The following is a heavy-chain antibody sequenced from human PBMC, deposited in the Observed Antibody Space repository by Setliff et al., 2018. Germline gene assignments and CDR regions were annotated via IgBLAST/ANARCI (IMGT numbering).Heavy chain of an antibody. D-gene: IGHD5-12*01. V-gene: IGHV4-61*02. CDR2: IQNTGNA. CDR3: AGTPALGTSWLSPFDY. Sequence: SETLSLTCTVSGVSFGSGTYYWSWIRQPAGKGLEWIGLIQNTGNANYNPSLQSRVTISIDTSKNQFSLKMSSVTAADTAMYYCAGTPALGTSWLSPFDYWGQGTLVTV. J-gene: IGHJ4*02. CDR1: GVSFGSGTYY.